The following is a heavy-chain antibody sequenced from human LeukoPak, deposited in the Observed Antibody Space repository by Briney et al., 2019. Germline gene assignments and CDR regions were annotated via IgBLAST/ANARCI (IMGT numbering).Heavy chain of an antibody. CDR2: LSGSGIST. D-gene: IGHD1-26*01. V-gene: IGHV3-23*01. J-gene: IGHJ4*02. CDR3: ARSLYSGSYFDFDY. Sequence: GGSLRLSCAASGFPFSNNAMTWVRQAPGKGLEWVSALSGSGISTYYADSVKGRFTISRDNSNNTLFLQMNSLRADDTAVYYCARSLYSGSYFDFDYWGQGTLVTVSS. CDR1: GFPFSNNA.